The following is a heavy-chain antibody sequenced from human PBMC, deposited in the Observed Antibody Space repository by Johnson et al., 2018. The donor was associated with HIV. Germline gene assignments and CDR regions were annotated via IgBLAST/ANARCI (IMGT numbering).Heavy chain of an antibody. CDR2: IGTAGYT. J-gene: IGHJ3*02. V-gene: IGHV3-13*01. D-gene: IGHD6-6*01. Sequence: VQLVESGGGLVQPGGSLRLSCAASRFIFNDYDMHWVRQVTGKGLEWVSGIGTAGYTYYPGSVKGRFTISRENAKNSLYLQMNNLRAGDTAVYYCATSISTPPGAFDIWGQGTMVTVSS. CDR1: RFIFNDYD. CDR3: ATSISTPPGAFDI.